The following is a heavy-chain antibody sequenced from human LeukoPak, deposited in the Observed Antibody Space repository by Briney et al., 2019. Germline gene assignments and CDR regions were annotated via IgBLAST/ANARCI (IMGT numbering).Heavy chain of an antibody. J-gene: IGHJ6*02. CDR1: GSTFTSYG. CDR3: EGGYYDILTGSYMGYYYGMDV. D-gene: IGHD3-9*01. CDR2: ISAYNGNT. V-gene: IGHV1-18*01. Sequence: ASVKVSCKASGSTFTSYGISWVRQAPGQGLEWMGWISAYNGNTNYAQKLQGRVTMTTDKSTSTAYMELSSLRSEDTAVYYYEGGYYDILTGSYMGYYYGMDVWGQGTTVTVSS.